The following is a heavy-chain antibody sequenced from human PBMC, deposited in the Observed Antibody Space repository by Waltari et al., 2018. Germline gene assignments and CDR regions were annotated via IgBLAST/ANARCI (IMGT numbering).Heavy chain of an antibody. CDR3: ARDQKEYGLGATGPDY. CDR1: GGSFSGYY. J-gene: IGHJ4*02. Sequence: QVQLQQWGAGLLKPSETLSLTCAVYGGSFSGYYWSWIRQPPGKGLEWIGEINHSGRTNYNPSLKSRVTISVDTSKNQFSLKLSSVTAADTAVYYCARDQKEYGLGATGPDYWGQGTLVTVSS. CDR2: INHSGRT. V-gene: IGHV4-34*01. D-gene: IGHD1-26*01.